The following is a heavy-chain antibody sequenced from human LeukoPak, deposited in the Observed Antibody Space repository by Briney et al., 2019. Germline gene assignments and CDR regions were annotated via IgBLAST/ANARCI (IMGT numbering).Heavy chain of an antibody. J-gene: IGHJ6*03. D-gene: IGHD6-6*01. CDR1: GFTFSNYA. CDR2: ISGSGGST. CDR3: AKEGGHSSSSGRYYYYMDV. V-gene: IGHV3-23*01. Sequence: GGSLRLSCAGSGFTFSNYAMTWVRQAPGKGLEWVSAISGSGGSTYYADSVKGRFTISRDNSKNTLYLQMNSLRAEDTAVYYCAKEGGHSSSSGRYYYYMDVWGKGTTVTVSS.